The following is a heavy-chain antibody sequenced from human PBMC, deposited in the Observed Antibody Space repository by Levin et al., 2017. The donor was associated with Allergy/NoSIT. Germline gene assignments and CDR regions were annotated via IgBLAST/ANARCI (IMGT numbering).Heavy chain of an antibody. D-gene: IGHD3-22*01. CDR3: ARIARGYYFIDY. Sequence: ESLKISCIVSGGSISNYFWSWIRQPPGKGLEWIGYIYSSGSTNYNPSLKSRVTISVDTSKNQFSLKSSSVTAADTAVYYCARIARGYYFIDYWGQGTLVTVSS. CDR1: GGSISNYF. J-gene: IGHJ4*02. CDR2: IYSSGST. V-gene: IGHV4-59*08.